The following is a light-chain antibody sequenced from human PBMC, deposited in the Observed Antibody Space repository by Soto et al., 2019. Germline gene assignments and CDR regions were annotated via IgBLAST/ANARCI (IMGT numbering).Light chain of an antibody. Sequence: QSVLTQPHSSSGTPGQRVTISCSGSSSNIGSNTVNWYQQLPGAATKLLIQSNNQRPSGVPDRFSGSQSGTSASLAISGLQSEDEADYYCAVWDDSLNGYVFGTGTKLTVL. J-gene: IGLJ1*01. CDR2: SNN. CDR1: SSNIGSNT. CDR3: AVWDDSLNGYV. V-gene: IGLV1-44*01.